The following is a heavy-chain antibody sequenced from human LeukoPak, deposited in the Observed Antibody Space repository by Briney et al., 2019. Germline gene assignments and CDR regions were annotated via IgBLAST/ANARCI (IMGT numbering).Heavy chain of an antibody. D-gene: IGHD4-17*01. CDR3: ARGSSLLDYGDPLKWFDP. Sequence: GASVKVSCKASGYTFSNYAMNWVRQAPGQRLEWMGWINSGNGNTMYAQKFQGRVTITRDTSASTAYMELSSLRSEDTAVYYCARGSSLLDYGDPLKWFDPWGQGTLVTVSS. V-gene: IGHV1-3*04. CDR2: INSGNGNT. CDR1: GYTFSNYA. J-gene: IGHJ5*02.